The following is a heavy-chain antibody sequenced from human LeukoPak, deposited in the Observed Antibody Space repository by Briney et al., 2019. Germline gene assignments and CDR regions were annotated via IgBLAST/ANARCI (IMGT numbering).Heavy chain of an antibody. CDR3: TRDLLYGDYGGYYYYGMDV. Sequence: SGGSLRLSCTASGXTFGDYAMSWVRQAPGKGREWVGFIRSKAYGGTTEYAASVKGRFTISRDDSKSIAYLQMNSLKTEDTAVYYCTRDLLYGDYGGYYYYGMDVWGQGTTVTVSS. CDR2: IRSKAYGGTT. CDR1: GXTFGDYA. V-gene: IGHV3-49*04. J-gene: IGHJ6*02. D-gene: IGHD4-17*01.